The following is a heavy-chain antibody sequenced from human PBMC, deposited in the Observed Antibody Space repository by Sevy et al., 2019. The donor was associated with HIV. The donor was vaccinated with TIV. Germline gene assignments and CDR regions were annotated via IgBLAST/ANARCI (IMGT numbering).Heavy chain of an antibody. CDR1: GFAFRTYA. V-gene: IGHV3-30-3*01. J-gene: IGHJ4*02. CDR3: ARGPEWELTSFLSH. CDR2: ISSNGDNA. D-gene: IGHD3-9*01. Sequence: GGSLRLSCAASGFAFRTYAFHWVRQAPGRGLEWVGLISSNGDNAFYANSVRGRFTISRHNSMNTLYLELNNLTPDDTAVYYCARGPEWELTSFLSHWGQGPLVTVSS.